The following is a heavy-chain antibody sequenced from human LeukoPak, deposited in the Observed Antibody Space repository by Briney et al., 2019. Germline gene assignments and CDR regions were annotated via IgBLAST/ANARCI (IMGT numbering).Heavy chain of an antibody. CDR1: GFTFSSYS. J-gene: IGHJ5*02. CDR2: ISSSSSTI. V-gene: IGHV3-48*01. Sequence: PGGSLRLSCAASGFTFSSYSMNWVRQAPGKGLEWVSYISSSSSTIYYADSVKGRFTISRDNAKNSLYLQMNSLRAEDTAVYYCARLGFDPWGQGTLVTVSS. D-gene: IGHD1-26*01. CDR3: ARLGFDP.